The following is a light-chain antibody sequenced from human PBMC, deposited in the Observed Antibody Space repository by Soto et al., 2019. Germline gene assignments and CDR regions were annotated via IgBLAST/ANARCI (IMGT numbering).Light chain of an antibody. Sequence: EIVLTQSPGTLSLSPGDRATLSCRASQSVGSNCLAWYQQKSGQSTRLLIYGASFRASGIPDRFSGSGSGTDFTLTIRRLEPEDFAMYFCHQYDSSPRTFGQGTKVEIK. V-gene: IGKV3-20*01. CDR3: HQYDSSPRT. CDR1: QSVGSNC. J-gene: IGKJ1*01. CDR2: GAS.